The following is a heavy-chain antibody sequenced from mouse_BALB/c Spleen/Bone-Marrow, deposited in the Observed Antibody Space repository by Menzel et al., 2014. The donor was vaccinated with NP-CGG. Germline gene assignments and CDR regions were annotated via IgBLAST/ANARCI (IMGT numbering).Heavy chain of an antibody. D-gene: IGHD2-14*01. CDR2: IEPANGNT. CDR3: ARNYGYGRSFAS. Sequence: EAKLMESGAELVKPGASVKLSCTAYGINIKDTYMHWVKQTPEQAPEWNGRIEPANGNTKYDPKFQGKAPITASTSSNTASLQLSSLTSEDTAVYYCARNYGYGRSFASWGQCTLVTLPA. J-gene: IGHJ3*01. V-gene: IGHV14-3*02. CDR1: GINIKDTY.